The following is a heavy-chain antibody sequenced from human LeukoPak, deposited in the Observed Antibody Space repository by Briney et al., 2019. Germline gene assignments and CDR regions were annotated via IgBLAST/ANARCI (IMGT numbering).Heavy chain of an antibody. D-gene: IGHD3-22*01. Sequence: SXXLSXTXXVSGXSXSXYXXSXVRQPPGKXLEWXGYXSYSGNTNRNPSLKSRVIMSVDTSKNQFSLKLSSVTAADTAVYYCASSRGKYYYDTSGHYYVDSFDFWGQGTLVTVSS. CDR1: GXSXSXYX. CDR2: XSYSGNT. J-gene: IGHJ4*02. CDR3: ASSRGKYYYDTSGHYYVDSFDF. V-gene: IGHV4-59*01.